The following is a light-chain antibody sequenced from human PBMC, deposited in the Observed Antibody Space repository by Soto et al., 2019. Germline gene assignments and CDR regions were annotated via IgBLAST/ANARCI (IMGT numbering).Light chain of an antibody. Sequence: NFMLTQPHSVSECPGKTVTISCTRSSGSIASNYVQWYQQRPGSSPTTVIYEDNQRPSGVPDRFSGSIDSSSNSASLTISGLKTEDEADYYCQSYDSNNQGVFGGGTKLTVL. CDR3: QSYDSNNQGV. CDR1: SGSIASNY. J-gene: IGLJ3*02. CDR2: EDN. V-gene: IGLV6-57*01.